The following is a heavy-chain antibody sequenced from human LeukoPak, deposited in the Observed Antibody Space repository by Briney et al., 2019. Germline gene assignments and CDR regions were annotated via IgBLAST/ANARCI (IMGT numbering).Heavy chain of an antibody. Sequence: NSSETLSLTCTVSGGSISGSEYFWHWIRQSPGQGLEWIGNIHYSGSTYYKPSLKSRVTISLDTSKKQFSLRMTSVTAADTAVYYCARDWYYYDSSGNAFDIWGQGTMVTVSS. CDR1: GGSISGSEYF. CDR2: IHYSGST. D-gene: IGHD3-22*01. J-gene: IGHJ3*02. V-gene: IGHV4-39*07. CDR3: ARDWYYYDSSGNAFDI.